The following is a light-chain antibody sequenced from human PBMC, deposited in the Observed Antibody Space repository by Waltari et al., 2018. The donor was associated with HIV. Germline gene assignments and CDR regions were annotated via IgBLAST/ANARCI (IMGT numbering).Light chain of an antibody. V-gene: IGLV1-47*01. CDR1: SSNIGTHY. CDR2: RNN. CDR3: AAWDDTLTVV. Sequence: QSVLTQPPSASGTPGQSVTISCSGTSSNIGTHYVYWYQQFPGPAPKLLIYRNNKRPSGVPDRFSGSKSGTSASLDISGLRSDDEAEYYCAAWDDTLTVVFGGGTKLTVL. J-gene: IGLJ2*01.